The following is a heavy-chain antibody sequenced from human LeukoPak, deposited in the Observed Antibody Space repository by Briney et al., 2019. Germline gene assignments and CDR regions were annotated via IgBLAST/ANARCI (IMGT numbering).Heavy chain of an antibody. Sequence: GGSLRLSCAASGFTFSSFWMSWVRQAPGKGLEWVANIKQEGSEKYYVGSVKGRFTIFRDDVRNSLYLQMNSLRAEDTAVYFCARGFELDYWGQGTLVTVSS. CDR2: IKQEGSEK. J-gene: IGHJ4*02. CDR3: ARGFELDY. V-gene: IGHV3-7*01. CDR1: GFTFSSFW.